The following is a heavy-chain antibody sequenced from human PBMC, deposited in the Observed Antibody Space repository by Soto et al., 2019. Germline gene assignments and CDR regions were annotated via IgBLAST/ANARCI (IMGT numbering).Heavy chain of an antibody. Sequence: HPGGSLRLSCEASGFSFSRSWMNWARQAPGKGLEWVSHINSDGGRTAYADSVKGRFTISRDIAANTLYLQMSSLRPGDTAIYYCAGEFGFDYWGQGTLVTVSS. V-gene: IGHV3-74*01. CDR1: GFSFSRSW. J-gene: IGHJ4*02. CDR3: AGEFGFDY. D-gene: IGHD3-3*01. CDR2: INSDGGRT.